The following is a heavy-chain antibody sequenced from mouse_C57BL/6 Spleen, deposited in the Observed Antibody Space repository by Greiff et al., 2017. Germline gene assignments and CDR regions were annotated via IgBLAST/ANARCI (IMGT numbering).Heavy chain of an antibody. CDR3: ARQGGPTKGYWYFDV. J-gene: IGHJ1*03. V-gene: IGHV1-82*01. CDR2: IYPGDGDT. Sequence: QVQLQQSGPELVKPGASVKISCKASGYAFSSSWMNWVKQRPGKGLEWIGRIYPGDGDTNYNGKFKGKATLTADKSSSTAYMQLSSLTSEDSAVYFCARQGGPTKGYWYFDVWGTGTTVTVSS. D-gene: IGHD2-10*01. CDR1: GYAFSSSW.